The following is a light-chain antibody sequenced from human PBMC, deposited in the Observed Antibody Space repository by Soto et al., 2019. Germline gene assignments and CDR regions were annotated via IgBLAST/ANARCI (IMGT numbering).Light chain of an antibody. CDR3: QHYACSLT. Sequence: EIVLTQSPHTLSLSAGERASLSCRTSQTISSSYFAWYQQKPGQSPRLLVYASSIRAPVIPDRFSGSGATEYFTLTSSRLAPADFAVYCCQHYACSLTFGGGTRVDIK. CDR1: QTISSSY. V-gene: IGKV3-20*01. J-gene: IGKJ4*01. CDR2: ASS.